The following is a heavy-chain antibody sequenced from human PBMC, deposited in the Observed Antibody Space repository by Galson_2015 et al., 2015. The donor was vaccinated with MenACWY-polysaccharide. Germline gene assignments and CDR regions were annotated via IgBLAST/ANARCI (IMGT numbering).Heavy chain of an antibody. CDR2: TSYTGST. CDR3: ARRRKRVSGEFDY. Sequence: LTCTVSGGSIRTETYFWGWIRQPPGQGLEWIGTTSYTGSTYYNPSLKGRVAFSTDTSNNHFSLTVTSVTAADTAVYYCARRRKRVSGEFDYWGQGTLVTVSS. CDR1: GGSIRTETYF. D-gene: IGHD2-21*01. V-gene: IGHV4-39*02. J-gene: IGHJ4*02.